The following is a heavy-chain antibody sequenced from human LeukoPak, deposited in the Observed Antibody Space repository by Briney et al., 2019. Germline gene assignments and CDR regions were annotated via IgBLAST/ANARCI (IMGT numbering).Heavy chain of an antibody. CDR3: ARDPGSQRVNRLARRGDY. D-gene: IGHD1-14*01. J-gene: IGHJ4*02. CDR1: GYTFTNFA. V-gene: IGHV7-4-1*02. CDR2: IDTNTGIP. Sequence: ASVKVSCKASGYTFTNFAMNWVRQAPGQGLGWMGWIDTNTGIPTYAQGFTGRFVFSLDTSVSTVYLQISGLQADDAAVYFCARDPGSQRVNRLARRGDYWGQGTLVTVSS.